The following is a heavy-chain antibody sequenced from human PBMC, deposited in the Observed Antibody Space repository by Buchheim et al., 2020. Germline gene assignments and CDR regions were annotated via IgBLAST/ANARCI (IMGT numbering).Heavy chain of an antibody. V-gene: IGHV4-59*01. J-gene: IGHJ6*02. D-gene: IGHD2-15*01. CDR1: GGSISSYY. CDR2: IYYSGST. CDR3: ARSGGSWHLYYYYGMDV. Sequence: QVQLQESGPGLVKPSETLSLTCTVSGGSISSYYWSWIRQPPGKGLEWIGYIYYSGSTNYNPSLKSRVTISVDTSKNQFSLKLSSVTAADTAVYYCARSGGSWHLYYYYGMDVWGQGTT.